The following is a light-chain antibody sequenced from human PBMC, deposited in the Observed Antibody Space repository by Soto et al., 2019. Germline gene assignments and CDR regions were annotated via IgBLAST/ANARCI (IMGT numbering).Light chain of an antibody. Sequence: QSALTQPASVSGSPGQSITISCTGTSSNVGSYKLVSWYQQHPDKAPKLMIFEVNKRPSGVSNRFSGSKSGNTASLTISGLKVEDEADYYCCSSGGSPTYLFGTGTKSPP. CDR2: EVN. V-gene: IGLV2-23*02. J-gene: IGLJ1*01. CDR3: CSSGGSPTYL. CDR1: SSNVGSYKL.